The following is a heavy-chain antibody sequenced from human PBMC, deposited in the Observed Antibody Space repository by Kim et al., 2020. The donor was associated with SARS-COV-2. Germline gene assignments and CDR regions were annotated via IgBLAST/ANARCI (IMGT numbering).Heavy chain of an antibody. J-gene: IGHJ4*02. CDR1: GFTFSSYW. V-gene: IGHV3-7*01. CDR2: IKPDGSQK. Sequence: GWSLRLSCAASGFTFSSYWMSWVRQAPGQGLECVANIKPDGSQKGYVDSVKGRFTISRDNAKNSLYLQMNSLRAEDTAVYYCASQFGRPDHYWGQGTVVT. D-gene: IGHD3-10*01. CDR3: ASQFGRPDHY.